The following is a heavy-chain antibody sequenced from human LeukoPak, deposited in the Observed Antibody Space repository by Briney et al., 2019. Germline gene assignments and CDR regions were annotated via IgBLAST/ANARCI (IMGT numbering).Heavy chain of an antibody. CDR2: IYHSGST. D-gene: IGHD3-3*02. Sequence: SETLSLTCAVSGYSISSGYYWGWIRQPPGKGLEWIGSIYHSGSTYYNPSLKSRVTISVDTSKNQFSLKLSSVTAADTAVYYCARHLVPLDWGQGTLVTVSS. V-gene: IGHV4-38-2*01. CDR1: GYSISSGYY. CDR3: ARHLVPLD. J-gene: IGHJ4*02.